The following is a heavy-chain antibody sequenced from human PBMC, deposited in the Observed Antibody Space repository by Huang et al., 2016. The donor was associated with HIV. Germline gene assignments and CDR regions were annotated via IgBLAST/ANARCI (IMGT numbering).Heavy chain of an antibody. CDR1: GGSVSSGDYY. CDR3: SRINYAKTTYYLDFDF. Sequence: QVHLQESGPGLVKPSETLSLTCTVSGGSVSSGDYYWSWVRQPPGKGLVWIAYAYYGGNTNYNPSLESRFSRSVDTSRNQFSLKLRSVTAADTAVYYCSRINYAKTTYYLDFDFWGQGTLVTVSS. CDR2: AYYGGNT. J-gene: IGHJ4*02. V-gene: IGHV4-61*08. D-gene: IGHD3-22*01.